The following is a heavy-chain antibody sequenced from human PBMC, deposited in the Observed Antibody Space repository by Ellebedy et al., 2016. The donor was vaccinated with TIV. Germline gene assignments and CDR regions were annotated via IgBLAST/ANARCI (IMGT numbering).Heavy chain of an antibody. V-gene: IGHV4-59*01. J-gene: IGHJ6*02. CDR2: IYYSGNT. CDR1: GGSISSYY. Sequence: MPGGSLRLTCTVSGGSISSYYWTWIRQPPGKGLEWIGYIYYSGNTNYNPSLKSRVPISVDTSKNQFSLKLSSVTAADTAVYCYARGKVTLYYYGMDVWGQGTTVTVSS. CDR3: ARGKVTLYYYGMDV.